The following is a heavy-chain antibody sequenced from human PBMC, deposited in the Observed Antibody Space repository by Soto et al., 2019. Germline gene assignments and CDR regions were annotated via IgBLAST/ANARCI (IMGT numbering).Heavy chain of an antibody. Sequence: QLQLQESGPGLVKPSETLSLTCTVSGGSISSSSYYWGWIRQPPGKGLEWIGSIYYSGSTYYNPSLKGRVTISVDTSKTQFSLKLSSVTAADTAVYYCATHRTRTVLYYYYYMDVWGKGTTVTVSS. D-gene: IGHD4-17*01. CDR1: GGSISSSSYY. J-gene: IGHJ6*03. V-gene: IGHV4-39*01. CDR2: IYYSGST. CDR3: ATHRTRTVLYYYYYMDV.